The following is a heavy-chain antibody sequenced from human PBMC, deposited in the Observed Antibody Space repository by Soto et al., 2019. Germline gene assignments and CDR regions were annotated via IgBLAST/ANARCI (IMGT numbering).Heavy chain of an antibody. CDR2: IVLGNGNT. V-gene: IGHV1-58*01. J-gene: IGHJ5*02. CDR1: GFTFSSPA. Sequence: SVKVSCKASGFTFSSPAVQWVRQARGQPLEWIGWIVLGNGNTNYAQKFQQRVTITRDMSTSTAYMEVRSLTSEDTAVYYCATRIGNIGWYWLDTWGQGTLVTVSS. CDR3: ATRIGNIGWYWLDT. D-gene: IGHD6-19*01.